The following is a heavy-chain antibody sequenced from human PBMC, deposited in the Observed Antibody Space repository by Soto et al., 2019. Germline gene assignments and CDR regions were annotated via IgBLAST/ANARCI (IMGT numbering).Heavy chain of an antibody. CDR2: IYYSGST. D-gene: IGHD6-19*01. CDR1: GGSISPYY. Sequence: PSETLSLTCTVSGGSISPYYWSWIRQPPGKGLEWIGYIYYSGSTNYNPSLKSRVTISVDTSKNQFSLKLSSVTAADTAVYYCANGGWAFEYWGQGTLVTVSS. V-gene: IGHV4-59*01. J-gene: IGHJ4*02. CDR3: ANGGWAFEY.